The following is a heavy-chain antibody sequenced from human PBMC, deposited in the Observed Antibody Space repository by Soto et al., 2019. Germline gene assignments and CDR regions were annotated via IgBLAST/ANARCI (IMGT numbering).Heavy chain of an antibody. CDR3: ASGAGGYYYCGMDV. CDR1: GYTFTSYG. V-gene: IGHV1-18*04. J-gene: IGHJ6*02. Sequence: ASVKVSCKASGYTFTSYGISWVRQAPGQGPEWMGWISAYNGNTNYAQKLQGRVTMTTDTSTSTAYMELRSLRSDDTAVYYLASGAGGYYYCGMDVWGQVTTGTVAS. D-gene: IGHD6-19*01. CDR2: ISAYNGNT.